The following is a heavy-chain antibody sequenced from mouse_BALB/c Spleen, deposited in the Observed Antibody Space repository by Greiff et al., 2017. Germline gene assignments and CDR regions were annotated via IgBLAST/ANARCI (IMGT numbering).Heavy chain of an antibody. CDR3: SPSPDYYAMDY. Sequence: EVKLMESGPELVKPGASVKISCKASGYSFTGYFMNWVMQSHGKSLEWIGRINPYNGDTFYNQKFKGKATLTVDKSSSTAHMELRSLASEDSAVYYCSPSPDYYAMDYWGQGTSVTVSS. V-gene: IGHV1-20*02. CDR1: GYSFTGYF. J-gene: IGHJ4*01. CDR2: INPYNGDT.